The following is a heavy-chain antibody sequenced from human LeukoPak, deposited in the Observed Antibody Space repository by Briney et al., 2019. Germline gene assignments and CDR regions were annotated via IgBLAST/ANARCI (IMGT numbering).Heavy chain of an antibody. CDR3: ARVRRYCSSTSCYNWFDP. CDR2: INPNSGGT. J-gene: IGHJ5*02. Sequence: ASVKVSCKASGYTFTGYYMHWVRQAPGQGLEWMGWINPNSGGTNYAQKLQGRVTMTRDTSISTAYMELSRLRSDDTAVYYCARVRRYCSSTSCYNWFDPWGQGTLVTVSS. CDR1: GYTFTGYY. D-gene: IGHD2-2*01. V-gene: IGHV1-2*02.